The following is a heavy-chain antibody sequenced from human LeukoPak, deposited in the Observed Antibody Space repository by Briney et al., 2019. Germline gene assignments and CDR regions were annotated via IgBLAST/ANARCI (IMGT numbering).Heavy chain of an antibody. J-gene: IGHJ6*02. V-gene: IGHV4-59*01. CDR2: IYYSGST. CDR3: ARDRKGYCTNGVCYTGYYYGMDV. Sequence: SETLSLTCAVYGGSFSGYYWSWVRQPPGKGLEWIGYIYYSGSTNYNPSLKSRVTISVDTSKNQFSLKLSSVTAADTAVYYCARDRKGYCTNGVCYTGYYYGMDVWGQGTTVTVSS. CDR1: GGSFSGYY. D-gene: IGHD2-8*01.